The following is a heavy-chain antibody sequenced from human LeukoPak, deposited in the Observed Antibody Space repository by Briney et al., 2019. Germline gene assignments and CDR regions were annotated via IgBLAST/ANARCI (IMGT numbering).Heavy chain of an antibody. V-gene: IGHV3-23*01. J-gene: IGHJ4*02. CDR1: GVTFSSYD. CDR2: ISGSGGST. CDR3: AKDRTTVTPRGLDY. Sequence: GGSLRLSCTASGVTFSSYDMSWVRQAPGKGLEWVSAISGSGGSTYYADSVKGRFTISRDNSKNTLYLQMNSLRAEDTAVYYCAKDRTTVTPRGLDYWGQGTLVTVSS. D-gene: IGHD4-17*01.